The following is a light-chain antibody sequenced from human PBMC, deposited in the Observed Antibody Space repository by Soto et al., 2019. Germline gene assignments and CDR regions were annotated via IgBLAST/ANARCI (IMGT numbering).Light chain of an antibody. CDR1: QSVSSSY. CDR3: QQYGSSPVT. J-gene: IGKJ2*01. V-gene: IGKV3-20*01. Sequence: EIVLTQSPGTLSLSPGERATLSCRASQSVSSSYLAWYQQKPGQAPRLLIHGASSRATGIPDRFSGSGSGTDFTLTISRLEPEDFAVYYCQQYGSSPVTFGQGTKLEIK. CDR2: GAS.